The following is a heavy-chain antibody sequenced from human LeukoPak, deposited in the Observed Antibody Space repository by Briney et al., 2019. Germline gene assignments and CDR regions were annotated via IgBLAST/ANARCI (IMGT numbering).Heavy chain of an antibody. D-gene: IGHD3-22*01. CDR3: AKVRPPYYYDSSGYYYFDY. CDR1: GFTFSSYA. V-gene: IGHV3-23*01. Sequence: GGSLRLSCAASGFTFSSYAMSWVRQAPGKGLEWVSAISGSGGSTYYADSVKGRFTISRDNSKNTLYLQMNSLRAEDTAVYYCAKVRPPYYYDSSGYYYFDYWGQGTLVTVSS. J-gene: IGHJ4*02. CDR2: ISGSGGST.